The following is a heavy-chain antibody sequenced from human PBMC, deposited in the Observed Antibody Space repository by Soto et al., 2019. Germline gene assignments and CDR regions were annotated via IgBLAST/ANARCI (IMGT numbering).Heavy chain of an antibody. CDR1: GFTFRSYW. CDR3: ARDVSPGSSGLYPDAFDI. CDR2: IKKDESAK. D-gene: IGHD6-25*01. V-gene: IGHV3-7*05. Sequence: EVQLVESGGGLVQPGGSLRLSCEASGFTFRSYWMTWVRQAPGKGLEWVANIKKDESAKSDLDSVRGRFTISRDNAKNLLYLQMNSLRAEDTALYYCARDVSPGSSGLYPDAFDIWGQGTMVTVSS. J-gene: IGHJ3*02.